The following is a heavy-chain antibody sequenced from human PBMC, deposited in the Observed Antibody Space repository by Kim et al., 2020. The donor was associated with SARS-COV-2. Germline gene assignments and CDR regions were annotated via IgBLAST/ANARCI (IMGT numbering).Heavy chain of an antibody. D-gene: IGHD3-10*01. CDR1: GGAINSISDY. CDR2: IYCTGSR. CDR3: VRRSGHHSYFEGLDV. Sequence: SETLSLTCTVSGGAINSISDYWGWIRQSPGKGFEWIGTIYCTGSRYYNPSLQRRVTLNMDTSKNQFSLNLNSVTAADTAVYYCVRRSGHHSYFEGLDVWGQGTTVIVSS. V-gene: IGHV4-39*01. J-gene: IGHJ6*02.